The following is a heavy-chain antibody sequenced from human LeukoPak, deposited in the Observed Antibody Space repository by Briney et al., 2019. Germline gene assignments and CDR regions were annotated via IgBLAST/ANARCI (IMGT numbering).Heavy chain of an antibody. J-gene: IGHJ3*02. CDR2: INPNSGGT. V-gene: IGHV1-2*02. Sequence: ASVKVSCKASGYTFTGYYMHWVRQAPGQGLEWMGWINPNSGGTNYAQKFQGRVTMTRDTSISTAYMELSRLRSDDTAVYYCARDGYNYYRSKGAFDIWGQGTMVTVSS. D-gene: IGHD5-24*01. CDR3: ARDGYNYYRSKGAFDI. CDR1: GYTFTGYY.